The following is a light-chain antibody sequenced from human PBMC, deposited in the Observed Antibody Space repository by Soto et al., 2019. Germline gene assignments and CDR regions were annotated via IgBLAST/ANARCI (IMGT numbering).Light chain of an antibody. J-gene: IGLJ2*01. CDR3: ATWDDSLSGPV. V-gene: IGLV1-47*01. CDR1: TSNIGSSS. CDR2: ENN. Sequence: QTVVRQPPSASGTPGQSVTISCSGSTSNIGSSSVYWYQQLPGTAPKVFIYENNRRPSGVPDRFSGSKSGTSASLAISGLRSEDEADYYCATWDDSLSGPVFGGGTKVTVL.